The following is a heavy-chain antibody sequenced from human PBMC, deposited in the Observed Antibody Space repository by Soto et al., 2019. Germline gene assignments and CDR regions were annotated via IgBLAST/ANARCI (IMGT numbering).Heavy chain of an antibody. Sequence: SETLSLTCTFSGGSISSYYWSLIRQPPGKGLEWIGYIYYSGSTNYNPSLKSRVTISVDTSKNQFSLKLSSVTAADTAVYYCARVYYYGSGRRYYYGMDVWGQGTTVTVSS. CDR2: IYYSGST. V-gene: IGHV4-59*01. CDR3: ARVYYYGSGRRYYYGMDV. CDR1: GGSISSYY. J-gene: IGHJ6*02. D-gene: IGHD3-10*01.